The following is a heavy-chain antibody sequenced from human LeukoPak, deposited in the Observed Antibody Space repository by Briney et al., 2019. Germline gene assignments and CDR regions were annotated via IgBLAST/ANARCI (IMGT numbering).Heavy chain of an antibody. J-gene: IGHJ4*02. D-gene: IGHD3-16*01. CDR1: GFTFSSYS. V-gene: IGHV3-21*01. CDR2: ISSSSSYI. CDR3: ARDQDYAWGSYPVDY. Sequence: PGGSLRLSCAASGFTFSSYSMNWVRQAPGKGLEWVSSISSSSSYIYYADSVKGRFTISRDNAKNSLYLQMNSLRAEDTAVSYCARDQDYAWGSYPVDYWGQGTLVTVSS.